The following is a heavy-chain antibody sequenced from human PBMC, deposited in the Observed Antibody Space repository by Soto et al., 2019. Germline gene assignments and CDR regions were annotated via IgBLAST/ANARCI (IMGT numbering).Heavy chain of an antibody. CDR2: IYHSGGT. J-gene: IGHJ4*02. CDR3: ARRLAAGNYSDY. D-gene: IGHD3-16*01. Sequence: QLQLQESDSGLVKPSQTLSLTCAVSGDSISNYDYSWNWIRQPPGKGLEWIGDIYHSGGTYYNPSLNRRVTISEDRSKNQFSLTLSSVTAADTAMYYCARRLAAGNYSDYWGQGTLVTVSS. CDR1: GDSISNYDYS. V-gene: IGHV4-30-2*01.